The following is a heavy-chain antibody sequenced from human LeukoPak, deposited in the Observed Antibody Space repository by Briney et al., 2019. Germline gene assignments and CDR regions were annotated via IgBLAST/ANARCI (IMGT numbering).Heavy chain of an antibody. D-gene: IGHD2-21*02. CDR2: ISAYNGNT. Sequence: ASVKVSCKASGYTFTSYGISWVRQAPGQGLEWMGWISAYNGNTNYAQKLQGRVTMTTDTSTSTAYMELRSLRSGDTAVYYCARVAYCGGDCYSLTFYYYYMDVWGKGTTVTISS. J-gene: IGHJ6*03. CDR1: GYTFTSYG. CDR3: ARVAYCGGDCYSLTFYYYYMDV. V-gene: IGHV1-18*01.